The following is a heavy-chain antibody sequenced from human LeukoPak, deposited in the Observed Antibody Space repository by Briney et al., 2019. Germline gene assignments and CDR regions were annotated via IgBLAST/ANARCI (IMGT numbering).Heavy chain of an antibody. J-gene: IGHJ4*02. Sequence: TGRSLRLSCAASGFTFSSYGMHWVRQAPGKGLEWVAVISYDGSNKYYADSVEGRFTISRDNSKNTLYLQMNSLRGEDTAVYYCAKGGYSSRNNQPTRPDYWGQGTLVTVSS. CDR3: AKGGYSSRNNQPTRPDY. V-gene: IGHV3-30*18. CDR2: ISYDGSNK. D-gene: IGHD6-13*01. CDR1: GFTFSSYG.